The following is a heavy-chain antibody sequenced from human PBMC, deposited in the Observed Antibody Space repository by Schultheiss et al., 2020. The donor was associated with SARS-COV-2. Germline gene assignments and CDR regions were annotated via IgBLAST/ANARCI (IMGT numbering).Heavy chain of an antibody. J-gene: IGHJ4*02. CDR2: IYNRGST. CDR1: GGSISSGSYY. CDR3: ASRRDGYNY. V-gene: IGHV4-61*01. D-gene: IGHD5-24*01. Sequence: SETLSLTCTVSGGSISSGSYYWSWIRQPPGKGLEWIGYIYNRGSTNYNPSLKSRVTISLDTSKNQFSLKLSSVTAADTAVYYCASRRDGYNYWGQGTLVTVSS.